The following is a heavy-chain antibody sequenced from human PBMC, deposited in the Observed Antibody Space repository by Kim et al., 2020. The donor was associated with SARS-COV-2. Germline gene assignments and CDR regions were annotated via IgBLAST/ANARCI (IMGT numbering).Heavy chain of an antibody. Sequence: SETLSLTCAVYGGSFSGYYWSWIRQPPGKGLEWIGEINHSGSTNYTPSLKSRVTISVDTSKNQFSLKLSSVTAADTAVYYCARGPYCSSTSCYGGTFDYWGQGTLVTVSS. D-gene: IGHD2-2*01. CDR1: GGSFSGYY. V-gene: IGHV4-34*01. CDR2: INHSGST. CDR3: ARGPYCSSTSCYGGTFDY. J-gene: IGHJ4*02.